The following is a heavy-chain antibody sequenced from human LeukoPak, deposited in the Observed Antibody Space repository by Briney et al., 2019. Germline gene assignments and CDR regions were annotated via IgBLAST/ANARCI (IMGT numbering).Heavy chain of an antibody. CDR3: ARSGFRFVVVVAAPDY. D-gene: IGHD2-15*01. Sequence: PGGSLRLSCAVSGFTVSGNYMSWVRQAPGKGLEWVSLIYSGGTTYYADSVKGRFTISRDNSKNTLYLQMNSLRAEDTAVYYCARSGFRFVVVVAAPDYWGQGTLVTVSS. J-gene: IGHJ4*02. CDR1: GFTVSGNY. CDR2: IYSGGTT. V-gene: IGHV3-53*01.